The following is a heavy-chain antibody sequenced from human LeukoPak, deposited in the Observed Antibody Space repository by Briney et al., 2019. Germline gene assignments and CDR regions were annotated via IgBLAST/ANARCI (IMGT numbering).Heavy chain of an antibody. CDR2: IYKSGST. CDR3: AREQDFLISKRYSYYFHS. Sequence: SETLSLTCTVSGGTICSDYRSWIRQSAGKGLEWIGRIYKSGSTNYNPSFRSRVTMSVDTSKNQFSLNVTSVTAADTAVYYCAREQDFLISKRYSYYFHSWGQGSLVTVSS. D-gene: IGHD3-16*01. J-gene: IGHJ4*02. CDR1: GGTICSDY. V-gene: IGHV4-4*07.